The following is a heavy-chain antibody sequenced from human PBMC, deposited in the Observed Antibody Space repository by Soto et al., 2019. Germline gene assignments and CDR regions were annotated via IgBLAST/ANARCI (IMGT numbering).Heavy chain of an antibody. CDR3: TTLGEWGTYAGY. Sequence: EVRLVESGGGLVQPGGSLKLSCAVSGLTFSGASIHWVRQASGKGLEWIGRIRSEAKDFATGYAESVKGRFTVSRDDSKNTAYLQMSSLKADDTAMSYCTTLGEWGTYAGYWGQATLVTVSS. V-gene: IGHV3-73*02. CDR2: IRSEAKDFAT. J-gene: IGHJ4*02. CDR1: GLTFSGAS. D-gene: IGHD3-16*01.